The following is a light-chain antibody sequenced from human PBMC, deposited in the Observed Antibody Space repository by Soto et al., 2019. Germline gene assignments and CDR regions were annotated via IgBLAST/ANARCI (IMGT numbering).Light chain of an antibody. CDR1: QSVGTY. CDR3: QQRSN. V-gene: IGKV3-11*01. J-gene: IGKJ5*01. Sequence: VLTQAPAALSMTPGERATLSCRASQSVGTYLAWYQQKPGQAPRLLIYDASDRATGFPGRFSASGSGTDFTLTISSLEPEDFAVYYCQQRSNFGQGTRLEI. CDR2: DAS.